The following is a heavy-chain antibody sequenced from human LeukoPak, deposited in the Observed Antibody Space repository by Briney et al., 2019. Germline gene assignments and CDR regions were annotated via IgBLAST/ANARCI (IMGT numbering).Heavy chain of an antibody. V-gene: IGHV3-43D*03. D-gene: IGHD3-3*01. J-gene: IGHJ4*02. CDR2: ISWDGGST. Sequence: GGSLRLSCAASGFIFDDYAMHWVRQAPGKGLEWVSLISWDGGSTDYADSVKGRFTISRDDSKNSLYLQMNSLRAEDTALYYCAKYIRVSRGYYDFWSGYYTGPFDYWGQGTLVTVSS. CDR3: AKYIRVSRGYYDFWSGYYTGPFDY. CDR1: GFIFDDYA.